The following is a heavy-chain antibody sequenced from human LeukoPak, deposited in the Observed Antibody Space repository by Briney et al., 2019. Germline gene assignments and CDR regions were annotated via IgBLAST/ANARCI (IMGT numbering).Heavy chain of an antibody. CDR3: ARDPRSKGGDWGDFDY. D-gene: IGHD2-21*02. CDR1: GFTFSTYW. Sequence: GGSLRLSCAASGFTFSTYWMSWVRQAPGKGLEWVANIKEDGSEKYYVDSVKGRFTISRDNAKNSLSLQMTSLRAEDTAVYYCARDPRSKGGDWGDFDYWGQGTLVTVSS. J-gene: IGHJ4*02. CDR2: IKEDGSEK. V-gene: IGHV3-7*01.